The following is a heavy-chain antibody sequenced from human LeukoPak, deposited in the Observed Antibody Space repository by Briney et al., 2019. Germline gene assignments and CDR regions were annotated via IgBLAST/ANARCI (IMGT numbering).Heavy chain of an antibody. CDR1: GGSISSYY. Sequence: SETLSLTCTVSGGSISSYYWSWIRQPPGKGLEWIAYVYYSGSTSYNPSLRSRVTISADTSKNQFSLKLTSVTAADTAVYYCARRSRDGYNHLDAFDIWGQGTMVTVSS. V-gene: IGHV4-59*08. CDR2: VYYSGST. CDR3: ARRSRDGYNHLDAFDI. J-gene: IGHJ3*02. D-gene: IGHD5-24*01.